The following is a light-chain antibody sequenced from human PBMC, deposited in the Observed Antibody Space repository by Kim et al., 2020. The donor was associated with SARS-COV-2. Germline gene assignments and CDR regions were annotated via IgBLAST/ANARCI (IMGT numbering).Light chain of an antibody. CDR1: QSVNNY. Sequence: SLSQGERATLSCRASQSVNNYLAWYQQKPGQAPRLLIYDASNRATGIPARFSGSGSGTDFTLTISSLEPEDFAVYYCQHRSNWPTFGQGTKVDIK. V-gene: IGKV3-11*01. CDR2: DAS. CDR3: QHRSNWPT. J-gene: IGKJ1*01.